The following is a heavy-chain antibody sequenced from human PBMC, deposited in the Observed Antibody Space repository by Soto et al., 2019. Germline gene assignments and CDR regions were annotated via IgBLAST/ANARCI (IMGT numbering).Heavy chain of an antibody. J-gene: IGHJ4*02. D-gene: IGHD4-17*01. CDR1: GFTFTSSA. CDR3: AAGVYGDYPSRY. Sequence: SVKVSCKASGFTFTSSAVQWVRQARGQRLEWIGWIVVGSGNTNYAQKFQERVTITRDMSTSTAYMELSSLRSEDTAVYYCAAGVYGDYPSRYWGQRPLVTVSS. V-gene: IGHV1-58*01. CDR2: IVVGSGNT.